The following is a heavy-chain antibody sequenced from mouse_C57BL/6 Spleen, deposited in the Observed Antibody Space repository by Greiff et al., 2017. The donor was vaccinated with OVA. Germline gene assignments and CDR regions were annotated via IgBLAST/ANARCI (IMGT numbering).Heavy chain of an antibody. Sequence: VKLQQPGAELVKPGASVKLSCKASGYTFTSYWMHWVKQRPGQGLEWIGMIHPNSGSTNYNEKFKSKATLTVDKSSSTAYMQLSSLTSEDSAVYYCARERDGYYWYFDVWGTGTTVTVSS. D-gene: IGHD2-3*01. V-gene: IGHV1-64*01. CDR3: ARERDGYYWYFDV. CDR2: IHPNSGST. CDR1: GYTFTSYW. J-gene: IGHJ1*03.